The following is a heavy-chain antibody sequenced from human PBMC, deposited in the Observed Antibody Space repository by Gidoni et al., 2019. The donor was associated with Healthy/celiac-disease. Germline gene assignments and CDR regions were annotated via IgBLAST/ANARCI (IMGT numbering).Heavy chain of an antibody. J-gene: IGHJ6*02. D-gene: IGHD2-8*02. CDR2: IFSNDEK. CDR1: GFSLSNARMG. Sequence: QVTLKESGPVLVKPTETLTLTCTVSGFSLSNARMGVSWIRSPPGKALEWLAHIFSNDEKSYSTSLKSRLTISKDTSKSQVVLTMTNMDPVDTATYYCARIIPPTQRGLQFYWGPGDYGMDVWGQGTTVTVSS. CDR3: ARIIPPTQRGLQFYWGPGDYGMDV. V-gene: IGHV2-26*01.